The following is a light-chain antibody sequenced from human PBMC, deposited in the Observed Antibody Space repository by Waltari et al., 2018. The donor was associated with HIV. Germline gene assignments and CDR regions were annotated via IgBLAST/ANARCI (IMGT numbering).Light chain of an antibody. CDR1: QRISNY. CDR3: QQSYTTSYS. V-gene: IGKV1-39*01. J-gene: IGKJ2*03. Sequence: DIQMTQSPSSLSASVGDRVTITCRASQRISNYLNWYQQKPGKAPKLLIYAASTLQSGVPSRFSGSGSGTDFTLTFSSLLPEDLATYFCQQSYTTSYSFGQGTKLQIK. CDR2: AAS.